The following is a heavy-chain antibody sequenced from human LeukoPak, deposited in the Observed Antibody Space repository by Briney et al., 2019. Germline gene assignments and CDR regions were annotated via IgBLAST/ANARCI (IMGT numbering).Heavy chain of an antibody. V-gene: IGHV3-23*01. J-gene: IGHJ6*02. Sequence: GGSLRLSCAASGFTFSSYAMSWVRQAPGKGLEWVSAISGSGGSTYYADSVKGRFTISRDNPKNTLYLQMNSLRAEDTAVYYCAKEFGSSGWWHGMDVWGQGTTVTVSS. CDR3: AKEFGSSGWWHGMDV. CDR2: ISGSGGST. CDR1: GFTFSSYA. D-gene: IGHD6-19*01.